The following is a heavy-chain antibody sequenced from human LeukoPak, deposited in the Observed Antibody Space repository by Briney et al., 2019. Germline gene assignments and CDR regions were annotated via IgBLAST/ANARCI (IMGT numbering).Heavy chain of an antibody. J-gene: IGHJ4*02. CDR2: INPSGGGT. V-gene: IGHV1-46*01. CDR1: GYTFTSYY. Sequence: GASVTVSCKASGYTFTSYYMHWVRQAPGQGLEWMGVINPSGGGTSYAQKFQGRVTITRDTSTSTVYMELSSLRSEDTAVYYCAREGSVAGSSSPIGYYFDYWGQGALVTVSS. CDR3: AREGSVAGSSSPIGYYFDY. D-gene: IGHD6-19*01.